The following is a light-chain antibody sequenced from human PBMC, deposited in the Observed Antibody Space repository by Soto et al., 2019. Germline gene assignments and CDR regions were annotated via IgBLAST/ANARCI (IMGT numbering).Light chain of an antibody. CDR2: DAS. V-gene: IGKV3-20*01. CDR3: QQYGSSPQT. CDR1: QSVSSY. Sequence: EIGLTQSPGTLSLSPGARATLSCRASQSVSSYLAWYQQKPGQAPRLLIYDASNRATGIPDRFSGSGSGTDFTLTISRLEPEDFAVYYCQQYGSSPQTFGQGTKVDIK. J-gene: IGKJ1*01.